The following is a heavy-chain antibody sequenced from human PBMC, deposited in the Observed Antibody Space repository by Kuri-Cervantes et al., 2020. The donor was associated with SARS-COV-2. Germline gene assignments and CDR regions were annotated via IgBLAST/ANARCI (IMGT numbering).Heavy chain of an antibody. Sequence: GESLKISCAASGFTFSSYAMHWVRQAPGKGLEWGAVISYDGSNKYYADSVKGRFTISRDNSKNTLYLQMNSLRAEDTAVYYCARGPRVYDILTGYYCAFDIWGQGTMVTVSS. D-gene: IGHD3-9*01. J-gene: IGHJ3*02. V-gene: IGHV3-30*04. CDR3: ARGPRVYDILTGYYCAFDI. CDR2: ISYDGSNK. CDR1: GFTFSSYA.